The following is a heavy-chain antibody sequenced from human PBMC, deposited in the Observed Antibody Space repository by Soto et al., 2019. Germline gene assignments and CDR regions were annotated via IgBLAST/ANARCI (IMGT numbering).Heavy chain of an antibody. CDR2: INAGNGNT. Sequence: VASAKVSCKASGYTFTSYAMHWVRQATGQRLEWMGWINAGNGNTKYSQKFQGRVTITRDTSASTAYMELSSLRSEDTAVYYCARDLGGWPDYWGQGTLVTSPQ. CDR1: GYTFTSYA. CDR3: ARDLGGWPDY. D-gene: IGHD2-15*01. J-gene: IGHJ4*02. V-gene: IGHV1-3*01.